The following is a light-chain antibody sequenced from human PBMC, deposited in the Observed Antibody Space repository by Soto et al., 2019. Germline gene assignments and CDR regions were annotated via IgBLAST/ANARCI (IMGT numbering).Light chain of an antibody. J-gene: IGKJ1*01. CDR1: QSISSW. V-gene: IGKV1-5*03. Sequence: DIQVTQSPSTLSASVGDRATITCRASQSISSWLAWYQQKPGKAPKLLISQASSLESGVPSRFSGSGSETEFTLTISGLQPDDFASYHCQQYNSYPWTFGQGTKVDI. CDR2: QAS. CDR3: QQYNSYPWT.